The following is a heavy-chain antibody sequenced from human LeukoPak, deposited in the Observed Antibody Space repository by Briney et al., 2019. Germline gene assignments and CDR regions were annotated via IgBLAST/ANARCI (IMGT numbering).Heavy chain of an antibody. Sequence: GRSLRLSCVASGFSFNNYGFHWVRQAPGKGLEWVADIYYDGSTKYYGDSVKGRFTIPRDNSENTLYLQMNSLRAEDTAVYYCARDSSGGGWRYFDYWGQGTLVTVSS. CDR2: IYYDGSTK. V-gene: IGHV3-33*01. CDR1: GFSFNNYG. D-gene: IGHD6-19*01. CDR3: ARDSSGGGWRYFDY. J-gene: IGHJ4*02.